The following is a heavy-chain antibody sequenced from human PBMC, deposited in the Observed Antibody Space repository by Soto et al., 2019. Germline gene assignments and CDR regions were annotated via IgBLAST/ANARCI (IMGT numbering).Heavy chain of an antibody. CDR3: ARIGSSAVTIRAWFDP. V-gene: IGHV5-51*01. CDR1: GYSFTSYW. D-gene: IGHD2-2*01. J-gene: IGHJ5*02. CDR2: IYPGDSET. Sequence: PGESLKISCKGSGYSFTSYWIAWVRQMPGKGLEWMGIIYPGDSETRYGPSFQGQVTISADKSINTAYLQWSSLKASDTAMYYCARIGSSAVTIRAWFDPWGQGTLVTVSS.